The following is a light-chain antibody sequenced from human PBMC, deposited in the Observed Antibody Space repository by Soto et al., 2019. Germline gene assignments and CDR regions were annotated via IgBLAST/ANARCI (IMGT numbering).Light chain of an antibody. V-gene: IGKV1-39*01. Sequence: DIQMTQSPSSLSASVGDRVTITCRTSQRISTYLNWYQQRPGKAPILLIYAASTLQSGVPSRFSGSGSGTDFTLTISSLQPEDFATYYCQQSYSSPPYTFGQGTKLEIK. CDR1: QRISTY. CDR2: AAS. CDR3: QQSYSSPPYT. J-gene: IGKJ2*01.